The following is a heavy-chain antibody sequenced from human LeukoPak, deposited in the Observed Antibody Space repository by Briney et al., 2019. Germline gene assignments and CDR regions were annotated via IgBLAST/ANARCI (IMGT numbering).Heavy chain of an antibody. CDR1: GYSINNYW. CDR2: IHPADSDI. V-gene: IGHV5-51*01. CDR3: ARQEYCSGGSCYTWFDP. J-gene: IGHJ5*02. D-gene: IGHD2-15*01. Sequence: GESLKISCKGSGYSINNYWIGRVRQMPGKGLEWMGIIHPADSDIRYSPSFRGQVTISADKSISTAYLQWSSLKASDTAMYYCARQEYCSGGSCYTWFDPWGQGTLVTVSS.